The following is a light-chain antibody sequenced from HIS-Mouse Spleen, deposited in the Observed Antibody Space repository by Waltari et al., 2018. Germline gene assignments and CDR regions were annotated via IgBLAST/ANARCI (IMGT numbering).Light chain of an antibody. V-gene: IGLV2-23*01. CDR1: SSDVGSYNL. J-gene: IGLJ3*02. CDR2: EGS. CDR3: CSYAGSSTWV. Sequence: QSALTQPASVSGSPGQSITISCTGTSSDVGSYNLVSWYQQHPGKAPKLMIYEGSTRPSGVSNGFSGSKSGNTASLTISGLQAEDEADYYCCSYAGSSTWVFGGGTKLTVL.